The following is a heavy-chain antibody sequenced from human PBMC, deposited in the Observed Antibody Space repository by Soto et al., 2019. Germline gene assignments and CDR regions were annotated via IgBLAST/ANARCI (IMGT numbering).Heavy chain of an antibody. V-gene: IGHV3-64*01. J-gene: IGHJ5*02. CDR1: GFTFSTYK. D-gene: IGHD6-13*01. CDR3: ARKDHTSRADP. Sequence: GGSLRLSCAASGFTFSTYKMHWVRQAPGKGLEFLAVITTNGVGTGYASSVKGRFTISRDNSKNTLYLQMSGLRADDMGVYYCARKDHTSRADPWGQGSLVTVSS. CDR2: ITTNGVGT.